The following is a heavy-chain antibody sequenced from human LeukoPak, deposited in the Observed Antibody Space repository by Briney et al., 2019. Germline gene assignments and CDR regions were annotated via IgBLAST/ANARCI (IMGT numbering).Heavy chain of an antibody. V-gene: IGHV3-48*03. J-gene: IGHJ4*02. CDR3: VREPRDGPAYYFDY. D-gene: IGHD1-14*01. CDR1: GFTFSSYE. CDR2: ISSSGSNI. Sequence: GGSLRLSCAASGFTFSSYEMNWVRQAPGKGLEWVSYISSSGSNIYYADSVKGRFTITRDNDKNSMYLKMNSLRAEDTAVYYCVREPRDGPAYYFDYWGQGTLVTVSS.